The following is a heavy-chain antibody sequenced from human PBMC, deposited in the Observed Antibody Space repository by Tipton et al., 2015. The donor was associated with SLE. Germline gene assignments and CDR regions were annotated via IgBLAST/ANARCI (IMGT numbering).Heavy chain of an antibody. D-gene: IGHD6-6*01. V-gene: IGHV5-10-1*01. CDR3: ARHSLRHSSPSGAYYFDH. Sequence: VQLVQSGAELKKPGESLRISCEGSSTYTFTSHWITWVRQMPGKGLEWMGRIDPRDFYTEYSPSFQGRVTISVDQSARTVHLQWGSLRASDTAMYYCARHSLRHSSPSGAYYFDHWGQGTPVTVSS. J-gene: IGHJ4*02. CDR1: TYTFTSHW. CDR2: IDPRDFYT.